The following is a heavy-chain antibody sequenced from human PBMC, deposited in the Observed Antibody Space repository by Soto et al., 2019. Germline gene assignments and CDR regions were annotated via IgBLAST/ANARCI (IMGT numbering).Heavy chain of an antibody. V-gene: IGHV1-69*02. J-gene: IGHJ6*02. Sequence: QVQLVQSGAEVKKPGSSVKVSCKASGGTFSRYTFTWVRQAPGQGLEWMGRIIPILDIPNYAQNFQGRVTITADKSTSTAYMELSRLTSVDTAVYYCASHFTGVLVLGTSPPGGDNYGLAVWGQGTTVTVSS. D-gene: IGHD2-8*02. CDR2: IIPILDIP. CDR3: ASHFTGVLVLGTSPPGGDNYGLAV. CDR1: GGTFSRYT.